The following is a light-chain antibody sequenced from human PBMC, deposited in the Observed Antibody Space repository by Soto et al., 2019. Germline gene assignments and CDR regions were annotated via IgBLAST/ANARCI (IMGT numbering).Light chain of an antibody. CDR3: QQYMSSVT. V-gene: IGKV3-20*01. Sequence: EIVLTQSPGSLSLSPGQRATLSCRASQSVDTTFFAWYQKKPGQAPRLLIYGASKSATGIPDRFSGSGSGTDFTLIISRVEPEDFAVYYCQQYMSSVTFGQGTKVEIK. CDR1: QSVDTTF. CDR2: GAS. J-gene: IGKJ1*01.